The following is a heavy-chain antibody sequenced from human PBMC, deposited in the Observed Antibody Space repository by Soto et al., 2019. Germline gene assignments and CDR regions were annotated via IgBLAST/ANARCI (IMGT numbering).Heavy chain of an antibody. V-gene: IGHV3-30*18. J-gene: IGHJ6*02. CDR3: GKDLHGVTRYYYYYGMDV. Sequence: PGGSLRLSCAASGFTFSSYGMHWVRQAPGKGLEWVAVISYDGSNKYYADSVKGRFTISRDNSKNTLYLQMNSLRAEDTAVYYWGKDLHGVTRYYYYYGMDVWGQGTTVTGSS. CDR1: GFTFSSYG. D-gene: IGHD4-17*01. CDR2: ISYDGSNK.